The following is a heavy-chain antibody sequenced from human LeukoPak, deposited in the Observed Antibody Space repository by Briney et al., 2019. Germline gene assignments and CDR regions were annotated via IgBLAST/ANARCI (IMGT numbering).Heavy chain of an antibody. D-gene: IGHD6-13*01. CDR3: AGGYSSSSRLNWFDP. V-gene: IGHV3-48*01. J-gene: IGHJ5*02. CDR1: GFTFSSYG. Sequence: PGGSLRLSCAASGFTFSSYGMNWVRQAPGKGLERVSYISSSSSTIYYADSVKGRFTISRDNAKNSLYLQMNSLRAEDTAVYYCAGGYSSSSRLNWFDPWGQGTLVTVSS. CDR2: ISSSSSTI.